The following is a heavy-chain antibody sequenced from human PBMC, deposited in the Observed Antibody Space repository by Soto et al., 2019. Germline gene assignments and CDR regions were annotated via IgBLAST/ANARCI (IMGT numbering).Heavy chain of an antibody. CDR3: ARPAHSSSWLSFSY. Sequence: QVTLKESGPVLVKPTETLTLTCTVSGFSLSNARMGVSWIRQPPGKALEWLAHIFWNDETSYSPSLRSRLTISKDTSKSQVVLTMTNMDPVDTVTYYCARPAHSSSWLSFSYWGQGTLVTVSS. V-gene: IGHV2-26*01. J-gene: IGHJ4*02. D-gene: IGHD6-13*01. CDR2: IFWNDET. CDR1: GFSLSNARMG.